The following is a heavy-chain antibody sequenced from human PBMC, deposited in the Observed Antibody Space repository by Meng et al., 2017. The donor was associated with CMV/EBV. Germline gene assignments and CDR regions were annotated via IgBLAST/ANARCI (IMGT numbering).Heavy chain of an antibody. Sequence: GGSLRLSCAASGFTFSSSRMSWVRQAPGKGLECVANIKQDGSEKYYVDSVKGRFTISRDNAKNSLYLQMSSLRSEDTAVYYCARKRYNWNYSTAPYYYYGMDVWGQGTTVTVSS. CDR2: IKQDGSEK. D-gene: IGHD1-7*01. J-gene: IGHJ6*02. CDR3: ARKRYNWNYSTAPYYYYGMDV. V-gene: IGHV3-7*03. CDR1: GFTFSSSR.